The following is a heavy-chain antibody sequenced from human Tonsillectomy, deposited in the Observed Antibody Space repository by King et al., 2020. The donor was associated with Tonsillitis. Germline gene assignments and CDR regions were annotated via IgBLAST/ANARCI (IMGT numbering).Heavy chain of an antibody. D-gene: IGHD3-10*01. CDR2: ISWNSGSM. Sequence: VQLVESGGGLVQPGRSLRLSCAASGFTFDDYAMHWVRQAPGKGLEWGSGISWNSGSMGYADSVKGRLTISRDNAKNSLYLQMNSLRAEDTALYYCATGGDWYFDLWGRGTLVTVSS. CDR1: GFTFDDYA. J-gene: IGHJ2*01. CDR3: ATGGDWYFDL. V-gene: IGHV3-9*01.